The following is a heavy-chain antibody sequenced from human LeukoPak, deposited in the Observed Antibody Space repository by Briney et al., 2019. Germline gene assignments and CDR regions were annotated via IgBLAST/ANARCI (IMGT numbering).Heavy chain of an antibody. CDR2: INPILGIA. V-gene: IGHV1-69*04. CDR1: GGTFSSYA. CDR3: ARDLDTAMVTGDAFDI. J-gene: IGHJ3*02. Sequence: SVKVSCKASGGTFSSYAISWVRQAPGQGLEWMGRINPILGIANYAQKFQGRVTITADKSTSTAYMELSSLRSEDTAVYYCARDLDTAMVTGDAFDIWGQGTMVTVSS. D-gene: IGHD5-18*01.